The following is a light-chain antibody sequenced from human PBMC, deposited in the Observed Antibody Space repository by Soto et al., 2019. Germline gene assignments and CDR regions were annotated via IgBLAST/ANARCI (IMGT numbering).Light chain of an antibody. J-gene: IGKJ1*01. Sequence: DIEMTQSPSTLSASVGDIVTITCLASQSISSWLAWYQQKPGKAPKLLIYDASSLESGVPSRFSGSGSGTEFTLTISSLQSDDFAVYYCLQYDKWPPWTFGQGTKVDIK. V-gene: IGKV1-5*01. CDR2: DAS. CDR1: QSISSW. CDR3: LQYDKWPPWT.